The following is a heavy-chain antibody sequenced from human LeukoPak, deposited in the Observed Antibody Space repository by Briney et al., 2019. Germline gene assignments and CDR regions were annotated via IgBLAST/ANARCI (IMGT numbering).Heavy chain of an antibody. CDR2: IYSGGST. CDR3: ARDRPTVTTWDYYYGMDV. J-gene: IGHJ6*02. Sequence: GGSLRLSCAASGFTVSGNYMSWVRQAPGKGLEWVSVIYSGGSTYYADSVKGRFTISRDNSKNTLYLQMNSLRAEDTALYYCARDRPTVTTWDYYYGMDVWGQGTTVTVSS. D-gene: IGHD4-17*01. CDR1: GFTVSGNY. V-gene: IGHV3-66*01.